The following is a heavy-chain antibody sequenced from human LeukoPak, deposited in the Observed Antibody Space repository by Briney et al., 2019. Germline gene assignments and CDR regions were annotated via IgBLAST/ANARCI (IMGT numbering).Heavy chain of an antibody. Sequence: PSETLSLTCTVSGGSISSSSYYWGWIRQPPGKGLEWIGSIYYSGSTYYNPSLKSRVTISVDTSKNQFSLKLSSVTAADTAVYYCARLTPMVRGVITPPFDYWGRGTLVTVSS. CDR2: IYYSGST. CDR3: ARLTPMVRGVITPPFDY. J-gene: IGHJ4*02. CDR1: GGSISSSSYY. D-gene: IGHD3-10*01. V-gene: IGHV4-39*01.